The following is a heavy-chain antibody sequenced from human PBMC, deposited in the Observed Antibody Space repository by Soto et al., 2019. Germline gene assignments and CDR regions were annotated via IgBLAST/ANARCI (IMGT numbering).Heavy chain of an antibody. CDR1: DYTFTSYG. V-gene: IGHV1-18*01. D-gene: IGHD4-17*01. Sequence: QVQLVQSGVEVEKPGASVKVSCKAYDYTFTSYGKRWVRQAPGQGLEWMGWISAYNGNTNYAQKFQGRVTMTTDTSTSTAYMELRRLRSDDTAVYYCARDVPTVTTGGPDYWGQGTLVTVSS. J-gene: IGHJ4*02. CDR2: ISAYNGNT. CDR3: ARDVPTVTTGGPDY.